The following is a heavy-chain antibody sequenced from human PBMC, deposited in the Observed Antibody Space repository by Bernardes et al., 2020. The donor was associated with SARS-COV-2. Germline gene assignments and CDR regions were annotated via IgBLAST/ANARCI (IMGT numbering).Heavy chain of an antibody. CDR1: RGSVSFGSNY. CDR2: IYYPGSI. V-gene: IGHV4-61*01. J-gene: IGHJ5*02. D-gene: IGHD2-15*01. CDR3: VRGTGFCSGGSCGWIDP. Sequence: SETLSLTCSVSRGSVSFGSNYWTWIRQPPGKGLEWIGYIYYPGSINYNPSLKSRVTISVDTSKNQFSLKLTSVTAADTAVYYCVRGTGFCSGGSCGWIDPWGPGTLVSVPP.